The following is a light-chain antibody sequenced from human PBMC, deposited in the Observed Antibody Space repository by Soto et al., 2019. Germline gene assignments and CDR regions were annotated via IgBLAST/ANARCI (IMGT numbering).Light chain of an antibody. V-gene: IGKV3-11*01. CDR3: QQRSNWLT. Sequence: EIVLTQSPATLSLSPGERATLSCRASQSVSSYLAWYQQKPGQAPRLLIYDASNRATGIPARFSGSGSGTDFTLTISSLEPEDFAVYYWQQRSNWLTFGGGTKWEIK. CDR2: DAS. J-gene: IGKJ4*01. CDR1: QSVSSY.